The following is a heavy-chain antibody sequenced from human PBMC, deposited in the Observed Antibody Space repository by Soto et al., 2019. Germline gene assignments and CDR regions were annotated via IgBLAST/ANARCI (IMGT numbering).Heavy chain of an antibody. J-gene: IGHJ5*02. D-gene: IGHD2-2*02. CDR1: GYTFTGYY. V-gene: IGHV1-2*04. CDR2: INPNSGGT. CDR3: ARGPRLAVVVPAAILDFDP. Sequence: ASVKVSCKASGYTFTGYYMHWVRQAPGQGLEWMGWINPNSGGTNYAQKFQGWVTMTRGTSISTAYMELSRLGSDDTAVYYCARGPRLAVVVPAAILDFDPWGQGTLVTVSS.